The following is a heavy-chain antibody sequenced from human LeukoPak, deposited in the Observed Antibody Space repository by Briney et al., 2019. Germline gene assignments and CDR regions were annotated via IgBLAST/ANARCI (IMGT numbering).Heavy chain of an antibody. J-gene: IGHJ4*02. D-gene: IGHD3-22*01. V-gene: IGHV1-2*02. CDR2: INPNSGGT. CDR1: GYTFTGYY. Sequence: ASVKVSCKASGYTFTGYYMHWVRQAPGQGLEWMGWINPNSGGTNYAQKFQGRVTMTRDTSISTAYMELSRLRSDDTAVYYCARGEVDTDYYDSCGYYWDYWGQGTLVTVSS. CDR3: ARGEVDTDYYDSCGYYWDY.